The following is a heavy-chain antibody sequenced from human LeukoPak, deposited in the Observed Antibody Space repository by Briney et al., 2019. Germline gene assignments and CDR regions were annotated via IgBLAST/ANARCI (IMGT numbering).Heavy chain of an antibody. Sequence: SVKVSCKASGGTFSSYAISWVRQAPGQGLEWMGGIIPIFGTANYAQKFQGRVTITADESTRTAWMELSSLRSEDTAVYYCAISSSGYTYGYVSGWLDPWGQGTLVTVSS. CDR2: IIPIFGTA. V-gene: IGHV1-69*01. J-gene: IGHJ5*02. CDR1: GGTFSSYA. CDR3: AISSSGYTYGYVSGWLDP. D-gene: IGHD5-18*01.